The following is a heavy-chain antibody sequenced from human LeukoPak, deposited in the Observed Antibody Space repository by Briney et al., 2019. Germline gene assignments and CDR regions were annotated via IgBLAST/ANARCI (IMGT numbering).Heavy chain of an antibody. Sequence: QPGGSLRLSCVASGFSLSGYAMSWVRQAPGKGPEWVSGMLKSGSTFYSDSVKGRFTISRGSSTNTLYLQMNSLRSEDTAIYSCAKDLTFGDGRWEFVPWGQGTLVTVSS. V-gene: IGHV3-23*01. CDR2: MLKSGST. J-gene: IGHJ5*02. CDR3: AKDLTFGDGRWEFVP. CDR1: GFSLSGYA. D-gene: IGHD4-17*01.